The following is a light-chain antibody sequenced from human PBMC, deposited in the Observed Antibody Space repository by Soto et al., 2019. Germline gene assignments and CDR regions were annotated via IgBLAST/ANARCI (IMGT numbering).Light chain of an antibody. J-gene: IGKJ3*01. V-gene: IGKV1-39*01. CDR1: QFISNF. Sequence: DIQVTQSPSSLSASVGDRVTISCRASQFISNFLNWYQQKPGKAPKLLIYGASTLQSGVSARFSGSGSGTDFTLTISSLQPEDYATYYCQQTYITPPLTFGPGTKVDIK. CDR2: GAS. CDR3: QQTYITPPLT.